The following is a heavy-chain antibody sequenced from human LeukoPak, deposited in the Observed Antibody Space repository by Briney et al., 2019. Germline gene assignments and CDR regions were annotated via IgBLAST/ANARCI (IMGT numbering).Heavy chain of an antibody. Sequence: GGSLRLSCAASGFTFSSYSMNWVRQAPGKGLEWVSSISSSSSYIYYADSVKGRFTISRDNAKNSLHLQMNSLRAEDTAVYYCARDRLPGAYYYGMDVWGQGTTVTVSS. CDR3: ARDRLPGAYYYGMDV. CDR1: GFTFSSYS. V-gene: IGHV3-21*01. CDR2: ISSSSSYI. D-gene: IGHD7-27*01. J-gene: IGHJ6*02.